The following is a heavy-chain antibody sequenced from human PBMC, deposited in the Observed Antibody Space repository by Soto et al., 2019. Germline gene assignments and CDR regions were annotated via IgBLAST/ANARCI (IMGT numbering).Heavy chain of an antibody. J-gene: IGHJ6*02. Sequence: SETLSLTCTVSGGSISTYFWSWIRQPAGGGLEWIGRIYTTGRTNYNPSLKSRVTMSLDASRNQFSLKLSSVTAADTAVYYCAREGGYFDSSGSGVYHYHGVDVWGQGNTVT. CDR1: GGSISTYF. CDR2: IYTTGRT. CDR3: AREGGYFDSSGSGVYHYHGVDV. D-gene: IGHD3-22*01. V-gene: IGHV4-4*07.